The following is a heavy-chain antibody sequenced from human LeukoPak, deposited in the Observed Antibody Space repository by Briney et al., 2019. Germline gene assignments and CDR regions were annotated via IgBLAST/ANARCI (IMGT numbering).Heavy chain of an antibody. CDR3: AKGRGSYRIFDY. V-gene: IGHV3-23*01. CDR2: ISGSGGST. J-gene: IGHJ4*02. Sequence: GGSLRLSCAASGFTFSSYAMSWVRQAPGKGLEGVSAISGSGGSTYYADSVKGRFTISRDNSKNTLYLQMNSLRAEDTAVYYCAKGRGSYRIFDYWGQGTLVTVSS. D-gene: IGHD3-16*02. CDR1: GFTFSSYA.